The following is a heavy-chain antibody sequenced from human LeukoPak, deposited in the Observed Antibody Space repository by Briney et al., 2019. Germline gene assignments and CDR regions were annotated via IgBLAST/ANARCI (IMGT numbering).Heavy chain of an antibody. D-gene: IGHD3-10*01. V-gene: IGHV4-34*01. J-gene: IGHJ4*02. CDR1: GGSFSGYY. Sequence: PSETLSLTCAVYGGSFSGYYWSWIRQPPGKGLEWIGEINHSGSTNYNPSLKSRVTISVDTSKNQFSLKLSSVTAADTAVYYCARNRITMVRGAFDYWGQGTLVTVSS. CDR2: INHSGST. CDR3: ARNRITMVRGAFDY.